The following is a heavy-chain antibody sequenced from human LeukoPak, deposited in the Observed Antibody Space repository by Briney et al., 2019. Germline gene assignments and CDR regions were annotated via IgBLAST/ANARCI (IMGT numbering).Heavy chain of an antibody. CDR3: ARHDYYGSLNWFDP. Sequence: PSETLSLTCTLSVGSLNSPNYYWGWIRQPPGKGLEWIGTIYYTGTTYYNPPLKSRLTISVDTPKNQFSLKLPSVTAADTAVYYCARHDYYGSLNWFDPWGQGTMITVSS. CDR2: IYYTGTT. J-gene: IGHJ5*02. V-gene: IGHV4-39*01. D-gene: IGHD3-10*01. CDR1: VGSLNSPNYY.